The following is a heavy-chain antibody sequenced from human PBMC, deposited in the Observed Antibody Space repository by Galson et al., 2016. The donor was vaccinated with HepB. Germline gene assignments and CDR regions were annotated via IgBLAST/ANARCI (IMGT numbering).Heavy chain of an antibody. D-gene: IGHD5-18*01. CDR1: GDRVTNDATI. V-gene: IGHV6-1*01. CDR2: TYYRSQWFN. Sequence: CAIPGDRVTNDATIWNWIRQSPSRGLEWVGRTYYRSQWFNEYAVSVKSRITINSDTSRNQFSLQLDSVTPDDTAAYFCTRGYMHTGMNVWGQGPTVTVSS. J-gene: IGHJ6*02. CDR3: TRGYMHTGMNV.